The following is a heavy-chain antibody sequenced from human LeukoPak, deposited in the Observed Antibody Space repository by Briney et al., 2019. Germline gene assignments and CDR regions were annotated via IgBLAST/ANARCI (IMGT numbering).Heavy chain of an antibody. CDR3: AREHTVGGGLDAYDM. CDR1: GGSISSYY. CDR2: IYNIGRT. V-gene: IGHV4-59*01. D-gene: IGHD3-16*01. J-gene: IGHJ3*02. Sequence: SETLSLTRTVSGGSISSYYWNWIRQPPGKGLEWIGYIYNIGRTNYNPSLRSRVTISIDTSKNQFSLKLSSVTAADTAVYYCAREHTVGGGLDAYDMWGQGTMVTVSS.